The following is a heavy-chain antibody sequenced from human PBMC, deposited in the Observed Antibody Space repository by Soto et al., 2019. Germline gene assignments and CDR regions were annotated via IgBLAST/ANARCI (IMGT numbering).Heavy chain of an antibody. CDR3: ARGALLAFDY. V-gene: IGHV1-2*04. CDR1: GDTFTGYY. Sequence: ASVKVSCKASGDTFTGYYMHWERQAPGQGLEWMGWINPNSGGTNYAQKFQGWVTMTRDTSISTAYMELSRLRSDDTAVYYCARGALLAFDYWGQGTLVTVSS. CDR2: INPNSGGT. D-gene: IGHD1-26*01. J-gene: IGHJ4*02.